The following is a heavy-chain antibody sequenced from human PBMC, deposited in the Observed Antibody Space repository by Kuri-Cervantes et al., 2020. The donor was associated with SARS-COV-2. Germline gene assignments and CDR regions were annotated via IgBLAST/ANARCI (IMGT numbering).Heavy chain of an antibody. D-gene: IGHD6-6*01. CDR3: ASMSIAARRIHTKLPPWGYFDL. V-gene: IGHV4-59*08. J-gene: IGHJ2*01. CDR1: GGSISSHY. CDR2: IYYSGST. Sequence: SETLSLTCTVSGGSISSHYWSWIRQPPGKGLEWIGYIYYSGSTNYNPSLKSRVTISVDTSKNQFSLKLSSVTAADTAVYYCASMSIAARRIHTKLPPWGYFDLWGRGTLVTVSS.